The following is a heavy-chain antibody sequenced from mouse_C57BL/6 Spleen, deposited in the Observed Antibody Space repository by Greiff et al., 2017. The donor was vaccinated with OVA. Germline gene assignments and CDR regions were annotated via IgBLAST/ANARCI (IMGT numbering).Heavy chain of an antibody. J-gene: IGHJ2*01. D-gene: IGHD2-2*01. CDR2: IYPGDGDT. CDR3: ARDYGYDYFDY. V-gene: IGHV1-82*01. Sequence: QVQLQQSGPELVKPGASVKISCKASGYAFSSSWMNWVKQRPGKGLEWIGRIYPGDGDTNYNGKFKGKATLTADKSSSTAYMQLSSLTSEDSAVYFCARDYGYDYFDYWGQGTTRTVSS. CDR1: GYAFSSSW.